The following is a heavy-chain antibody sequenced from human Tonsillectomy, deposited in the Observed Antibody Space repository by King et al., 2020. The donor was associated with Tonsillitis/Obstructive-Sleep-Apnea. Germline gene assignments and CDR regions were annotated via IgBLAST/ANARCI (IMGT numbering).Heavy chain of an antibody. J-gene: IGHJ3*02. CDR2: IYYSGST. CDR3: ARDMVLEAGGDAFDI. D-gene: IGHD2-8*01. CDR1: GGSISSYS. V-gene: IGHV4-59*01. Sequence: VQLQESGPGLVKPSETLSLTCTVSGGSISSYSWSWIRQPPGKGLEWIGYIYYSGSTNYNTSLKCRVTITVDTSKNQFSLKLSSVTAADTAVYYCARDMVLEAGGDAFDIWGQGTMVTVSS.